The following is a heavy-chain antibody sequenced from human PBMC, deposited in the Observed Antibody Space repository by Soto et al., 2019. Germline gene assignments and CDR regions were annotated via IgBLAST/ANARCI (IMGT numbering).Heavy chain of an antibody. J-gene: IGHJ4*02. Sequence: PSETLSLTCTVSGVSVSSGSYCWSWIRQPPGKGLEWIGYIHNSGSTNYNPSLKSRVSISVDTSKNQFSLKLSAVTAADTALYLCARAEKNYYDGGGYQVDSWGQGTLVNVSS. D-gene: IGHD3-22*01. CDR2: IHNSGST. V-gene: IGHV4-61*01. CDR3: ARAEKNYYDGGGYQVDS. CDR1: GVSVSSGSYC.